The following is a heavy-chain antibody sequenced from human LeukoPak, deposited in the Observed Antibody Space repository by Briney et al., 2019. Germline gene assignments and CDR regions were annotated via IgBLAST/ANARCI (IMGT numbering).Heavy chain of an antibody. D-gene: IGHD4-17*01. J-gene: IGHJ4*02. V-gene: IGHV3-53*01. CDR3: ARDLKNGDYAFDY. CDR1: GFTVSSNY. CDR2: IYSGGST. Sequence: PGGSLRLSCAASGFTVSSNYVSWVRRAPGKGLEWVSVIYSGGSTYYADPVKGRFSISRDNSKNTLYLQLNRLRAEDTAVYYCARDLKNGDYAFDYWGQGTLVTVSS.